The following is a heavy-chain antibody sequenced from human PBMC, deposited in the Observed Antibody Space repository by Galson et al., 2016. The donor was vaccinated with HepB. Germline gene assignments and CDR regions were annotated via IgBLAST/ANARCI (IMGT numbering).Heavy chain of an antibody. J-gene: IGHJ6*02. CDR3: IHDWDYNYGMDV. Sequence: SLRLSCAASGFTVSSNYMSWVRQAPGKGLEWVGRMKNKGSDGTTEYAAPVKGRFTIARDDSKNTLYLQMNSLTTEDTAIYYCIHDWDYNYGMDVWGHGTTVTVSS. D-gene: IGHD3-9*01. CDR2: MKNKGSDGTT. V-gene: IGHV3-15*01. CDR1: GFTVSSNY.